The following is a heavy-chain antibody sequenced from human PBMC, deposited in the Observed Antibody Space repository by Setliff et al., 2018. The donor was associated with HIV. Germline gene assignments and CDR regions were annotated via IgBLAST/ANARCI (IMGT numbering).Heavy chain of an antibody. Sequence: SETLSLTCSVSGSSIGSYYWSWIRLPPGKGLEWIGYIYYSGTTNYNPSLKSRVTISVDTSKREFSLSLTSLTAADTAMYYCARGVGSYFDYWGQGTQVTVS. D-gene: IGHD1-26*01. CDR3: ARGVGSYFDY. V-gene: IGHV4-59*01. CDR2: IYYSGTT. CDR1: GSSIGSYY. J-gene: IGHJ4*02.